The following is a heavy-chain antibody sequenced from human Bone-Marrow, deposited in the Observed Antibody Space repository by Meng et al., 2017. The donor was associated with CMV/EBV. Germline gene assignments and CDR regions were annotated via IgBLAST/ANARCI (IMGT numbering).Heavy chain of an antibody. CDR3: ARGDAGYYYGMDV. CDR2: INSGNTI. J-gene: IGHJ6*02. Sequence: GGSLRLSCAASGFTFRNYEMNWVRQAPGKGLEWVSYINSGNTIYYADSVKGRFTISRDNAKSSLFLQMNSLRAEDTAVYYCARGDAGYYYGMDVWGQGTTVTVYS. CDR1: GFTFRNYE. D-gene: IGHD5-24*01. V-gene: IGHV3-48*03.